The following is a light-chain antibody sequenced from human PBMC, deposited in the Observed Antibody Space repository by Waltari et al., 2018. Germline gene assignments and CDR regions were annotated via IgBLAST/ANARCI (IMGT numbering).Light chain of an antibody. Sequence: QSVLTQPPSVSGAPGQRVTISCTGSRSNIGAVYDVQWYQQIPGTAPKVLIYRNQKRPSGVPDRFSGSKSGTSSSLAITGLQAEDEADYYCQSYDANLSGWVFGGGTKVTV. CDR1: RSNIGAVYD. J-gene: IGLJ3*02. CDR3: QSYDANLSGWV. CDR2: RNQ. V-gene: IGLV1-40*01.